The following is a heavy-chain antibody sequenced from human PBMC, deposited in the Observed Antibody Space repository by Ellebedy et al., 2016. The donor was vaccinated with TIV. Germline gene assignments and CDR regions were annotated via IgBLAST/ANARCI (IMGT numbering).Heavy chain of an antibody. D-gene: IGHD2-21*02. CDR2: INHSGKT. CDR3: ARGLTYCGGDCSGYFQH. CDR1: GGSFSGYY. J-gene: IGHJ1*01. Sequence: SETLSLTCAVYGGSFSGYYWSWIRQPPGKGLEWIGEINHSGKTNYSPSLKSRVTVSVDTSKNQFSLKLSSVTAADTAVYYCARGLTYCGGDCSGYFQHWGQGTLVTVSS. V-gene: IGHV4-34*01.